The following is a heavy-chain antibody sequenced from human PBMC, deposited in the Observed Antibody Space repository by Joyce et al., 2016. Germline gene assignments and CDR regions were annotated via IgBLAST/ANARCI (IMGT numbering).Heavy chain of an antibody. CDR2: IYLGGST. V-gene: IGHV4-4*02. Sequence: QVQLQESGPGLVKPSGTLSLTCAVPGGSISSAHWWSWVRQPPGKGLEWIGEIYLGGSTTYNPSLKSRVTISIDKSKNQLSLKMNSLTAADTAVYYCARNGAYSQDSWGQGTLVTVSS. J-gene: IGHJ5*01. D-gene: IGHD5-12*01. CDR1: GGSISSAHW. CDR3: ARNGAYSQDS.